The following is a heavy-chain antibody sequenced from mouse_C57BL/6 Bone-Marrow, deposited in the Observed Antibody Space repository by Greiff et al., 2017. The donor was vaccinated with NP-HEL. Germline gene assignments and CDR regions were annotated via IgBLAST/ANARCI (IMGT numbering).Heavy chain of an antibody. D-gene: IGHD2-2*01. CDR3: ARGYDDAGGLGYFDY. Sequence: QVQLQQPGAELVMPGASVKLSCKASGYTFTSYWMHWVKQRPGQGLEWIGEIDPSDSYTNYNQKFKGKSTLTVDKSSSTAYMQLSSLTSEDSAVYYCARGYDDAGGLGYFDYWGQGTTLTVSS. CDR1: GYTFTSYW. V-gene: IGHV1-69*01. CDR2: IDPSDSYT. J-gene: IGHJ2*01.